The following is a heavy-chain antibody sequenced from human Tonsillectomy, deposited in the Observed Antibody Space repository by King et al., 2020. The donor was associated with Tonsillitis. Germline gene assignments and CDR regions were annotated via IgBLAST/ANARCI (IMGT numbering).Heavy chain of an antibody. CDR2: IYYSGST. CDR1: GGSISSYY. CDR3: ARALHCSSTSCYFYYYMDV. V-gene: IGHV4-59*01. Sequence: QLQESGPGLVKPSETLSLTCTVSGGSISSYYWSWIRQPPGKGLEWIGYIYYSGSTNYNPSLKSRVTISVDTSENQFSLKLSTVTAADTAVVYCARALHCSSTSCYFYYYMDVWGKGTTVTVSS. J-gene: IGHJ6*03. D-gene: IGHD2-2*01.